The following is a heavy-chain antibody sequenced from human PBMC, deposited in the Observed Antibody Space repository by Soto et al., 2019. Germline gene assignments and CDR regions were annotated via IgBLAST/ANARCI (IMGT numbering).Heavy chain of an antibody. Sequence: HPGGSLRLSCAASGFTFSSYGMHWVRQAPGKGLEWVAVISYDGSNKYYADSVKGRFTISRDNSKNTLYLQMNSLRAEDTAVYYCAKVVAATFYVYYYGMDVWGQGTTVTVSS. V-gene: IGHV3-30*18. CDR3: AKVVAATFYVYYYGMDV. CDR1: GFTFSSYG. J-gene: IGHJ6*02. CDR2: ISYDGSNK. D-gene: IGHD2-15*01.